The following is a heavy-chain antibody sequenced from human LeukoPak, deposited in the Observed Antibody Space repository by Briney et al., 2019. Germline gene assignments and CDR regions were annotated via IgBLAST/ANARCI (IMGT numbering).Heavy chain of an antibody. D-gene: IGHD3-22*01. CDR2: IYYSGST. CDR3: ARLYYDSSGYYQICYFDY. J-gene: IGHJ4*02. Sequence: SETLSLTCTVPGGSISSSRYYWGWIRQPPGKGLEGIGSIYYSGSTYYNPSLKSRVTISVDTSKNQFSLNLSSVTAADTAVYYCARLYYDSSGYYQICYFDYWGQGTLVTVSS. CDR1: GGSISSSRYY. V-gene: IGHV4-39*01.